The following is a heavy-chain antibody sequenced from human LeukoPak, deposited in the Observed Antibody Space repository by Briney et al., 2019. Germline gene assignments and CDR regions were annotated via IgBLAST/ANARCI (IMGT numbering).Heavy chain of an antibody. D-gene: IGHD1-26*01. V-gene: IGHV4-61*02. J-gene: IGHJ5*02. CDR2: IYTSGST. CDR3: ARARVGATRNWFDP. CDR1: GGSISSGSYY. Sequence: SETLSLTCTVSGGSISSGSYYWSWIRQPAGKGLEWIGRIYTSGSTNYNPSLKSRVTISVDTSKNQFPLKLSSVTAADTAVYYCARARVGATRNWFDPWGQGTLVTVSS.